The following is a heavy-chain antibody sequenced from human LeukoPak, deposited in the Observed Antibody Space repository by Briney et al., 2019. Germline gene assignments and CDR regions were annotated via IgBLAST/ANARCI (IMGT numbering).Heavy chain of an antibody. CDR3: AKSYDSSGYLYYYYYYYMDG. V-gene: IGHV3-21*04. CDR1: GFALRRES. Sequence: GGSLRLSCAASGFALRRESMNRVPRAPRPQLKGVSSMSRSSSYIYYADSVKGRFTISRDNAKNSLYLPMTSLRAEDKAVYYCAKSYDSSGYLYYYYYYYMDGWGKGTTVT. CDR2: MSRSSSYI. J-gene: IGHJ6*03. D-gene: IGHD3-22*01.